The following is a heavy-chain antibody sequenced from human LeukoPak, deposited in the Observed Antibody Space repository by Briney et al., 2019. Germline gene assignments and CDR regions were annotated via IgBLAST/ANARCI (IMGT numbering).Heavy chain of an antibody. V-gene: IGHV3-74*01. CDR2: INSDGSTT. CDR1: GFPFISYW. Sequence: GGSLRLSCAASGFPFISYWMHWVRQAPGKGLVWVSRINSDGSTTSYAASVKGRFTISRDTAKNTLYLQMNSLTAEDTAVYYCLSPGVAVTGTEYWGQGTRVTVSS. J-gene: IGHJ4*02. D-gene: IGHD6-19*01. CDR3: LSPGVAVTGTEY.